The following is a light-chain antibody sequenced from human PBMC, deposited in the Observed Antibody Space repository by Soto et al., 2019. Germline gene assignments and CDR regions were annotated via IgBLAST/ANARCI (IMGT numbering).Light chain of an antibody. CDR3: MQALQAPRT. CDR2: LGS. V-gene: IGKV2-28*01. Sequence: DIVMTQSPLSLPVTPGEPASISCRSSQNLLHSNGYNYLDWYLQKPGQPPQLLIYLGSNRASGVPDRFSGSGSGTDFTLKISRVEAEDVGVYYCMQALQAPRTFGGGTKVEIK. J-gene: IGKJ4*01. CDR1: QNLLHSNGYNY.